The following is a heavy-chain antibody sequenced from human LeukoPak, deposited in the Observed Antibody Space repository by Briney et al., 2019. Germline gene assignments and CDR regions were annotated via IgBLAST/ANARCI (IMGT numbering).Heavy chain of an antibody. D-gene: IGHD6-13*01. CDR3: ARGKYSSSWYSRFTTDYYYGMDV. CDR1: GFTFSDSY. CDR2: ISSSGSTI. Sequence: PGGSLRLSCAASGFTFSDSYMSWIRQAPGKGLEWVSYISSSGSTIHYADSVKGRFTISRDNAKNSLYLQMNSLRAEDTAVYYCARGKYSSSWYSRFTTDYYYGMDVWGQGTTVTVSS. V-gene: IGHV3-11*01. J-gene: IGHJ6*02.